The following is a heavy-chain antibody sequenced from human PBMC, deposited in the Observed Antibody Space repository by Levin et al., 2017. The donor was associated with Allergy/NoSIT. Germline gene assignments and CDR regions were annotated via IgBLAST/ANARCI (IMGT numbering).Heavy chain of an antibody. CDR3: AKGGPEYYDFWSGYHNIDS. J-gene: IGHJ4*02. CDR2: ISSSGRST. CDR1: GFTFSTYA. V-gene: IGHV3-23*01. Sequence: PGGSLRLSCAASGFTFSTYAMSWVRQAPGKGLEWVSGISSSGRSTYYADSVKGRFTISRDNSKNTLYLQMNSLRVEDTAVYYCAKGGPEYYDFWSGYHNIDSWGQGTLVTVSS. D-gene: IGHD3-3*01.